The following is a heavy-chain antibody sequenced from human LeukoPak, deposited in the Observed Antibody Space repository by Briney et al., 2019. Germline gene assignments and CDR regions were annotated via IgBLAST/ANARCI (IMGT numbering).Heavy chain of an antibody. CDR1: GGSISSYY. J-gene: IGHJ4*02. CDR3: ARVNIVGVSVIFDY. D-gene: IGHD1-26*01. CDR2: IYYSGST. Sequence: ASETLSLTCTVSGGSISSYYWSWIRQPPGKGLEWIGYIYYSGSTNYNPSLKSRVTISVDTSKNQFSLKLSSVTAADTAVYYCARVNIVGVSVIFDYWGQGTLVTVSS. V-gene: IGHV4-59*12.